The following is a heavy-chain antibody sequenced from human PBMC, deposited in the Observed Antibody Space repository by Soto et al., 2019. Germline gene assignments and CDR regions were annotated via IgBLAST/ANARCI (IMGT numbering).Heavy chain of an antibody. J-gene: IGHJ2*01. Sequence: QVQMVESGGGVVQPGRSLRLSCAASGFTFSSYGMHWVRQAPGKGLEWVGVIWYDGSNKEYADSVKGRFTISRDNSKKTVYLEMNSLRAEDTAVYYCARDRNWGRRNWYIDLWGRGTLVTVSS. CDR3: ARDRNWGRRNWYIDL. CDR1: GFTFSSYG. V-gene: IGHV3-33*01. CDR2: IWYDGSNK. D-gene: IGHD3-16*01.